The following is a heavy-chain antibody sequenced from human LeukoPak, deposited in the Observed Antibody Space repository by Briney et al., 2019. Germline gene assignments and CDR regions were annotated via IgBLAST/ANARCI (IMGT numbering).Heavy chain of an antibody. CDR2: ISGSGVST. CDR3: ARAPYCGGDCYLMDV. CDR1: GFTFGSYA. J-gene: IGHJ6*02. Sequence: GRSLRLSCAASGFTFGSYAMSWVRQAPGKGLEWVSAISGSGVSTYYADSGKGRFTISRDNSKKTLFLQMNSLRADDTAVYYCARAPYCGGDCYLMDVWGQGTTVTVSS. D-gene: IGHD2-21*02. V-gene: IGHV3-23*01.